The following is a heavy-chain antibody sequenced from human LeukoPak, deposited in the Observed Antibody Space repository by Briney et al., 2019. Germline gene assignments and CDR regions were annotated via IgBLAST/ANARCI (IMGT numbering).Heavy chain of an antibody. J-gene: IGHJ4*02. V-gene: IGHV3-30*04. Sequence: PGGSLRLSCAASGFTFRNYAMHWVRQAPGKGLDWVAVISYDGSTKYYADSVKGRFTISRDNSENTLYLQMNSLRADDSALYYCAMGRYCTNGVCYPRAFDYWGQGTLVTVSS. CDR3: AMGRYCTNGVCYPRAFDY. D-gene: IGHD2-8*01. CDR1: GFTFRNYA. CDR2: ISYDGSTK.